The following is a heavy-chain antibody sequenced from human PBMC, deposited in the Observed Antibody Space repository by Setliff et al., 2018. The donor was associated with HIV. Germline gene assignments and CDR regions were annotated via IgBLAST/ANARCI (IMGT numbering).Heavy chain of an antibody. D-gene: IGHD4-17*01. CDR1: DSGTYY. V-gene: IGHV4-61*02. CDR2: VSSRGDT. CDR3: ARAAAGNTGPFDL. J-gene: IGHJ4*02. Sequence: LSLTCTVSDSGTYYWSWIRQPAGKGLEWIGRVSSRGDTNYNPSLKSQVTMSVDTSKNQFSLKLTSVTASDTAVYYCARAAAGNTGPFDLWGQGSPVTVSS.